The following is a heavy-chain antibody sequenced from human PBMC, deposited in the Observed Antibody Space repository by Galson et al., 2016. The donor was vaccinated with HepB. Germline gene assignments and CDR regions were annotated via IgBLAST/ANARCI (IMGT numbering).Heavy chain of an antibody. CDR3: ARAGKHDGYHYNLGSMGGSFDY. CDR1: GYTFTGYY. D-gene: IGHD5-24*01. Sequence: SVKVSCKASGYTFTGYYIHWVRQAPGQGLEWMGIINPYDTYTTYAQRFEDRVTMTRDTSTGTVYMDLRSLIFEDTAVYYCARAGKHDGYHYNLGSMGGSFDYWGQGTLVTVSS. J-gene: IGHJ4*02. V-gene: IGHV1-46*01. CDR2: INPYDTYT.